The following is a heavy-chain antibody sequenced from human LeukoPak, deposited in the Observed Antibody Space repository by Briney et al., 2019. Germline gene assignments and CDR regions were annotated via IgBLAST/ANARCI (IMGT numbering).Heavy chain of an antibody. CDR1: GGSISSGSYY. Sequence: SETLSLTCTVSGGSISSGSYYWSWIRQPAGKGLEWIGRIYTSGGTNYNPSLKSRVTISVDTSKNQFSLKLSSVTAADTAVYYCARSTHPGYCSSTSCYYYYYMDVWGKGTTVTVSS. J-gene: IGHJ6*03. V-gene: IGHV4-61*02. CDR3: ARSTHPGYCSSTSCYYYYYMDV. CDR2: IYTSGGT. D-gene: IGHD2-2*03.